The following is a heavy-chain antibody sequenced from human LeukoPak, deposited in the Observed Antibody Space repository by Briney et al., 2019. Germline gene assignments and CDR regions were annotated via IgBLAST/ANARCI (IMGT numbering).Heavy chain of an antibody. J-gene: IGHJ4*02. D-gene: IGHD5/OR15-5a*01. CDR3: ATRVVSTGDY. CDR1: GFSFSNTL. CDR2: IKSKSDGWTT. V-gene: IGHV3-15*05. Sequence: GGSLRLSCAGSGFSFSNTLMNWVRQAPGKGLEWIGRIKSKSDGWTTEYAAPVKGRFTISRDDSKNMLYLQMSSLRIEDTAVYYCATRVVSTGDYWGQGTLATVSS.